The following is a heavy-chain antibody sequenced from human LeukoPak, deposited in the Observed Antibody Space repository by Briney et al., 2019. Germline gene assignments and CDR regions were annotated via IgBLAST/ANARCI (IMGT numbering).Heavy chain of an antibody. D-gene: IGHD1-26*01. Sequence: PSQTLSLTCTVSGVSISSYYWSWIRQPPGKGLEWIGYIYYSGSTNYNPSLKSRVTISVDTSENQFSLKLSSVTAADTAVYYCARESSGSRPYYYYYGMDVWGQGTTVTVSS. CDR3: ARESSGSRPYYYYYGMDV. J-gene: IGHJ6*02. V-gene: IGHV4-59*01. CDR2: IYYSGST. CDR1: GVSISSYY.